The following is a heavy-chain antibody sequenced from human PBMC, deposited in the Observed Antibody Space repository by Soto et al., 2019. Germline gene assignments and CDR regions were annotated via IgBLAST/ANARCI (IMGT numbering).Heavy chain of an antibody. CDR1: GFTLSTYG. J-gene: IGHJ4*02. Sequence: GGSLRLSCAASGFTLSTYGMHWVRQAPGKGLEWVAAMSYDGTKEYYADSVKGRFTISRDNSRNTLFLQLNSLRAEDTAVYYCAKQKVIPMVRGAHIPPDYWGQGTLVTVSS. CDR2: MSYDGTKE. CDR3: AKQKVIPMVRGAHIPPDY. D-gene: IGHD3-10*01. V-gene: IGHV3-30*18.